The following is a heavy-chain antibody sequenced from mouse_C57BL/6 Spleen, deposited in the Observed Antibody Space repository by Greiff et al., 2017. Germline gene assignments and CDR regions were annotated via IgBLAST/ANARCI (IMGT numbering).Heavy chain of an antibody. J-gene: IGHJ2*01. CDR3: ARITTVVASFDY. V-gene: IGHV5-17*01. CDR2: ISSGSSTI. D-gene: IGHD1-1*01. Sequence: EVKVVESGGGLVKPGGSLKLSCAASGFTFSDYGMHWVRQAPEKGLEWVAYISSGSSTIYYADTVKGRFTISRANAKNTLFLQMTSLRSEDTAMYYCARITTVVASFDYWGQGTTLTVSS. CDR1: GFTFSDYG.